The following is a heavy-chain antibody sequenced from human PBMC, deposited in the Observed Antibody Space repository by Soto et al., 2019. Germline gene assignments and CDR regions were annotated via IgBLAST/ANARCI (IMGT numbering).Heavy chain of an antibody. J-gene: IGHJ3*01. CDR1: GVSITTDKW. Sequence: QVQLQESGPRLVKPSETLFLTCSVSGVSITTDKWWSWVRQSPGKGLEWMGEIWQGGNTNYNPSLKIRVTVSLDRSNNQFALRVTSVTAADTAVYYCAMNPCGGGRCGTAFAVWGQGTTVMVSP. CDR2: IWQGGNT. D-gene: IGHD2-15*01. CDR3: AMNPCGGGRCGTAFAV. V-gene: IGHV4-4*02.